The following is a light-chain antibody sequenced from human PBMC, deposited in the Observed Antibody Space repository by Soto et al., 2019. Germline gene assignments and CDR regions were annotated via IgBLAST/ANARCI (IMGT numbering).Light chain of an antibody. CDR2: GAS. CDR1: QSVKKNN. V-gene: IGKV3-20*01. CDR3: QQYGSSAPIT. J-gene: IGKJ5*01. Sequence: EIVLTQSPGTLSLSPGERATLSCRASQSVKKNNLNWYQQKPGQAPRLLIYGASIRATGIPDRFSGSGSETDFTLTISRLEPEDFALYYCQQYGSSAPITFGQGTRLEI.